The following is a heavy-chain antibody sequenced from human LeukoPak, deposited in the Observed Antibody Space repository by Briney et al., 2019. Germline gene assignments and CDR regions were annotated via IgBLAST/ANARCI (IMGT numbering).Heavy chain of an antibody. D-gene: IGHD6-13*01. V-gene: IGHV3-7*01. Sequence: GGSLRLSCAASGFTFSSYWMSWVRQAPGKGLEWVANIKQDGSEKYYVDSVKGRFTISRDNAKNSLYLQMNSLRAEDTAVYFCARDPNSSRYYYYGMDGWGLGATVTVSS. CDR2: IKQDGSEK. CDR3: ARDPNSSRYYYYGMDG. CDR1: GFTFSSYW. J-gene: IGHJ6*02.